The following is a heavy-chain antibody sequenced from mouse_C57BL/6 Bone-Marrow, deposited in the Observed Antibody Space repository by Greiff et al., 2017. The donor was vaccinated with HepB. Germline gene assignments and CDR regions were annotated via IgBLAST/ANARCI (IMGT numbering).Heavy chain of an antibody. CDR3: ARKGLVATDYAMDY. CDR1: GYTFTSYW. V-gene: IGHV1-50*01. CDR2: IDPSDSYT. Sequence: VKLQQPGAELVKPGASVKLSCKASGYTFTSYWMQWVKQRPGQGLEWIGEIDPSDSYTNYNQKFKGKATLTVDTSSSTAYMQLSSLTSEDSAVYYCARKGLVATDYAMDYWGQGTSVTVSS. D-gene: IGHD1-1*01. J-gene: IGHJ4*01.